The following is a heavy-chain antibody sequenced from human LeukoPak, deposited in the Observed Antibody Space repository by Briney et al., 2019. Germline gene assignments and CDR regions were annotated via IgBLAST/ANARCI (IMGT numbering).Heavy chain of an antibody. J-gene: IGHJ3*02. Sequence: SGXXXXXYGMHWVRQAPGXGLXWXAFIRYDGTNKYYVDSVXGRFTISRDNXKNTLYLQMNSLRAEDTAVYYXXXXXXXXXXXXXXXAFDIWGQGTMVTVSS. CDR2: IRYDGTNK. CDR1: GXXXXXYG. CDR3: XXXXXXXXXXXXXXAFDI. V-gene: IGHV3-30*02.